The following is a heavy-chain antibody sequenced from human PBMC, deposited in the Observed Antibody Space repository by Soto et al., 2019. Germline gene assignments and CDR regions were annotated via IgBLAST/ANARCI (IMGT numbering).Heavy chain of an antibody. V-gene: IGHV1-24*01. Sequence: ASVKVSCKVSGYTLTELSMHWVRQAPGKGLEWMGGFDPEDGETIYAQKFQGRVTMTEDTSTDTAYMELSSLRSEDTAVYYCATLEGSLVRGVISDYWGQGTLVTVSS. CDR2: FDPEDGET. J-gene: IGHJ4*02. CDR1: GYTLTELS. CDR3: ATLEGSLVRGVISDY. D-gene: IGHD3-10*01.